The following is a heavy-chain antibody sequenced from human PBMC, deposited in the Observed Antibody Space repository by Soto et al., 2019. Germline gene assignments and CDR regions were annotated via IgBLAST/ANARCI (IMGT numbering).Heavy chain of an antibody. V-gene: IGHV2-5*02. CDR1: GFSLTTRGVG. CDR2: IYRDDDR. D-gene: IGHD3-10*01. CDR3: APSYRGVNYHS. J-gene: IGHJ4*02. Sequence: QITLKESGPTLVKPTQTLTLTCTFSGFSLTTRGVGVGWIRQPPGKALEWLVLIYRDDDRRYSPSLRSRITITTATSQNQVVLKITDMDPSYTASYSSAPSYRGVNYHSWGQGGLGTISS.